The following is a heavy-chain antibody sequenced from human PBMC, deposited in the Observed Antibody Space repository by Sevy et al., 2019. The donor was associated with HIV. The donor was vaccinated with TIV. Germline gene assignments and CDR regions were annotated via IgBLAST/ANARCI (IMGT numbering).Heavy chain of an antibody. V-gene: IGHV3-11*06. CDR3: PRDRRNYAGQYFDY. Sequence: GGSLRLSCAVSGFTFSDYYMSWIRQAPGKGLEWVSDISSGSTYTKYADSVKGRFTISRDNAKNSLYLQMNSLRVEDTAVYYCPRDRRNYAGQYFDYWGQGTLVTVSS. J-gene: IGHJ4*02. CDR2: ISSGSTYT. D-gene: IGHD1-7*01. CDR1: GFTFSDYY.